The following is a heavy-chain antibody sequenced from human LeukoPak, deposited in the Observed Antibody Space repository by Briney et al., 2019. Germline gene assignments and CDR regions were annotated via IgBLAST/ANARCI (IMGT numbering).Heavy chain of an antibody. Sequence: GGTLRLSCAASGFTFSSYGMTWVRQAPGKGLEWVSAISGGAASTNYADSVKGRFTISRDNSKNTLYLQMNSLRAEDTAVYYCAKSGRYCSGGSYYQEASLDYWGQGTLVTVSS. CDR2: ISGGAAST. V-gene: IGHV3-23*01. CDR1: GFTFSSYG. D-gene: IGHD2-15*01. J-gene: IGHJ4*02. CDR3: AKSGRYCSGGSYYQEASLDY.